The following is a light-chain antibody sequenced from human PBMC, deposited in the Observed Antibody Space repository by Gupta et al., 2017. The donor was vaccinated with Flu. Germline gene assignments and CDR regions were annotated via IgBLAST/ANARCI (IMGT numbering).Light chain of an antibody. CDR1: SRDVGFYHY. CDR2: EVD. Sequence: QSALTQPPSASGSPGQSVTISCTGTSRDVGFYHYVSWYQQRPGKAPKLIIYEVDRRPSGVPDRFSGARSGNTASPTVSGLQTDDEGDYFCSSYAGNNQGVFGTGTTVTVL. V-gene: IGLV2-8*01. J-gene: IGLJ1*01. CDR3: SSYAGNNQGV.